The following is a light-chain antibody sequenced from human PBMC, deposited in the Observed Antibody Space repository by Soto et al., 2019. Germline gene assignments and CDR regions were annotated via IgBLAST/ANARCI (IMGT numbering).Light chain of an antibody. Sequence: EIVLTQSPATLSLSPGARGTLSCRASESVTTYLAWYQQKPGQAPRLLVYDVSNRATGIPARFSGGGSGTDFTLTISNLEPEDFAVYYCQQRSDWPWTFGQGTKVDIK. CDR2: DVS. CDR3: QQRSDWPWT. V-gene: IGKV3-11*01. J-gene: IGKJ1*01. CDR1: ESVTTY.